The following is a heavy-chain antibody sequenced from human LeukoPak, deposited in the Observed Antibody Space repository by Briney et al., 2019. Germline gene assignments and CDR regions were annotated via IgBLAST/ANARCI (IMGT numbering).Heavy chain of an antibody. J-gene: IGHJ6*02. CDR3: ARDQDEYSRYYYYGIDV. CDR1: GFTFSSYG. Sequence: GGSLRLSCAASGFTFSSYGMHWVRQAPGKGLEWVAVIWYDGSNKYYADSVKGRFTISRDNSKNTLYLQMNSLRAEDTAVYYCARDQDEYSRYYYYGIDVWGQGTTVTVSS. V-gene: IGHV3-33*01. CDR2: IWYDGSNK. D-gene: IGHD6-6*01.